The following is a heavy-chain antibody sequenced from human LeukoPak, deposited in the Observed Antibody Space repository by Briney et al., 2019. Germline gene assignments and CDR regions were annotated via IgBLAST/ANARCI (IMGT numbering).Heavy chain of an antibody. CDR3: ARDTLWFGELRSFDY. CDR1: GFTFSSYA. Sequence: GGSLRLSCVASGFTFSSYAMSWVRQAPGKGLEWVSGISGSGGSTYYADSVKGRFTISRDNSKNTLYLQTNSLRADDTAVYYCARDTLWFGELRSFDYWGQGTLVTVSS. J-gene: IGHJ4*02. CDR2: ISGSGGST. V-gene: IGHV3-23*01. D-gene: IGHD3-10*01.